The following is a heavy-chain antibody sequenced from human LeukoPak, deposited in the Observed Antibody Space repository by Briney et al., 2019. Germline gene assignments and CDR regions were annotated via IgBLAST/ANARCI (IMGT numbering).Heavy chain of an antibody. CDR3: ARVGYYYYMDV. J-gene: IGHJ6*03. Sequence: PSETLSLTCTVSGYSISSGYYWGWIRQPPGKGLEWIGYIYYSGSTNYNPSLKSRVTISVDTSKNQFSLKLSSVTAADTAVYYCARVGYYYYMDVWGKGTTVTVSS. CDR2: IYYSGST. CDR1: GYSISSGYY. V-gene: IGHV4-61*01.